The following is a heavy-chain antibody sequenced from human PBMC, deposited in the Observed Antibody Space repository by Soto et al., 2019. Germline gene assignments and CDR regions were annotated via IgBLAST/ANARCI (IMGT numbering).Heavy chain of an antibody. D-gene: IGHD2-15*01. CDR1: GYTFTGYY. Sequence: ASVKVSCKASGYTFTGYYIHWVRQAPGQGLEWMGWINPNSGGTNYAQKFQGRVTMTRDTSISTAYMELSRLRSDDTAVYYCARGSIRILNRSPWGMDVWGQGTTVTVSS. CDR3: ARGSIRILNRSPWGMDV. V-gene: IGHV1-2*02. CDR2: INPNSGGT. J-gene: IGHJ6*02.